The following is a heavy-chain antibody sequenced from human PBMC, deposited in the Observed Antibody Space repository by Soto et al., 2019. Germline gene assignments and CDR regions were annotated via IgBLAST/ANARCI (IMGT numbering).Heavy chain of an antibody. D-gene: IGHD3-10*01. J-gene: IGHJ4*02. CDR2: IYNSGT. V-gene: IGHV4-59*01. CDR1: GDSLSNKH. Sequence: QVQLQESGPGLVKPSETLSLMCTVSGDSLSNKHWSWIRQPPGKGLEYIGYIYNSGTNYNPSLKSLVTISADTSKNQFPLNLSSVNAADTAVYYCARGGGSPDYWGQGTLVTVSS. CDR3: ARGGGSPDY.